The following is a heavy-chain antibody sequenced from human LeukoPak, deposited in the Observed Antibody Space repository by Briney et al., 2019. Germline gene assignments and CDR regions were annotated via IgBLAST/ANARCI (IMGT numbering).Heavy chain of an antibody. J-gene: IGHJ4*02. V-gene: IGHV3-21*01. CDR3: ARRGYSGYADEVFFDY. CDR1: GFTFSSHS. Sequence: PGRSLRLSCAASGFTFSSHSMNWVRQAPGKGLEWVSSISSSSSYIYYADSVKGRFTISRDNAKNSLYLQMNSLRAEDTAVYYCARRGYSGYADEVFFDYWGQGTLVTVSS. CDR2: ISSSSSYI. D-gene: IGHD5-12*01.